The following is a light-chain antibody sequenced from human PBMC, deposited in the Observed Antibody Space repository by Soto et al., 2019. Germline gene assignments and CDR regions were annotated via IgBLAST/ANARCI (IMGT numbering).Light chain of an antibody. Sequence: QSALTQPASVSGSPGQSITISCTGTSSDVGGYNYVSWYQQHPGKAPKLMIFEVGDRPSGVSDRFSGSKSGNTASLTISGLQAEVEADYYCSSYTSSSPVVFGGGTKLTVL. CDR3: SSYTSSSPVV. CDR2: EVG. CDR1: SSDVGGYNY. V-gene: IGLV2-14*01. J-gene: IGLJ2*01.